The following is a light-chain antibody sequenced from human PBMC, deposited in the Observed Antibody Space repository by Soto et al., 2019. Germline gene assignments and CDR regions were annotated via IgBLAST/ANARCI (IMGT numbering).Light chain of an antibody. CDR1: QSVSSY. CDR2: DAS. Sequence: EIVLTQSPATLSLSPGERATLSCRASQSVSSYLAWYQQKPGQAPRLLIYDASNRATGIPARFSGSGSETDFTVTISSLEPEDFTVYYCQQRSNWPPNTFGQGTRLEIK. V-gene: IGKV3-11*01. J-gene: IGKJ5*01. CDR3: QQRSNWPPNT.